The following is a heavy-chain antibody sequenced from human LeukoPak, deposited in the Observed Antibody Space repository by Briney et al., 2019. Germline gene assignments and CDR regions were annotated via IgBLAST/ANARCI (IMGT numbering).Heavy chain of an antibody. CDR2: VNPSSGST. D-gene: IGHD1-26*01. J-gene: IGHJ5*02. V-gene: IGHV1-46*01. CDR3: ARAVGPRGGNWFDP. Sequence: ASVKVSCKASGYTFTSYFIHWVRQAPGQGLEWMGVVNPSSGSTTYSQKFQGRVTMTRDTSTSTVYMDLSSLRSEDTAVYHCARAVGPRGGNWFDPWGQGTLVTVSS. CDR1: GYTFTSYF.